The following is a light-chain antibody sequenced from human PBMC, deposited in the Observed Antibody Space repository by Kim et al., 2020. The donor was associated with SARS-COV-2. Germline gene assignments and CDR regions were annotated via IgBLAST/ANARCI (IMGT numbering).Light chain of an antibody. Sequence: QAVVTQEPSLTVSPGGTVTLTCGSSTGAVTSGHFPYWFQRKPGQAPRTLIFDINKKESWTPARFSDSLLGDKAALTLSGAQPEDEADYYCLLFYSGVRVFGGGTQLTVL. CDR2: DIN. V-gene: IGLV7-46*01. CDR3: LLFYSGVRV. J-gene: IGLJ3*02. CDR1: TGAVTSGHF.